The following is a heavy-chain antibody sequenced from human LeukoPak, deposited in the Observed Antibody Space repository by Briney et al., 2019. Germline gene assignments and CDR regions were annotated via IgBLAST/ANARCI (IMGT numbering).Heavy chain of an antibody. D-gene: IGHD6-13*01. Sequence: PGGSLRLSCAASGFTFSSYSMNWVRQAPGKGLEWVSSISSSSSYIYYADSVKGRFTISRDNAKNSLYLQMNSLRAEDTAVYYCARDAHLRGIAAHDAFNIWGQGTMVTVSS. CDR3: ARDAHLRGIAAHDAFNI. CDR2: ISSSSSYI. CDR1: GFTFSSYS. J-gene: IGHJ3*02. V-gene: IGHV3-21*01.